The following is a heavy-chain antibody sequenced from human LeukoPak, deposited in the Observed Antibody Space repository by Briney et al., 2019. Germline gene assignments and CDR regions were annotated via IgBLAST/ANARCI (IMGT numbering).Heavy chain of an antibody. CDR1: GFTFSSYA. V-gene: IGHV3-23*01. CDR2: ISGSGGST. CDR3: AREWGLESSGYYYAY. J-gene: IGHJ4*02. Sequence: PGGSLRLSCAASGFTFSSYAMSWVRQAPGKGLEWVSAISGSGGSTYYADSVKGRFTISRDNSKNTLYLQMNSLRSEDTAVYYCAREWGLESSGYYYAYWGQGTLVTVSS. D-gene: IGHD3-22*01.